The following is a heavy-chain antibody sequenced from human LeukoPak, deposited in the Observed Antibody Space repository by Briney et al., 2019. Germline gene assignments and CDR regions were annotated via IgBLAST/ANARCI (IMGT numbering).Heavy chain of an antibody. CDR2: MNPNSGNT. J-gene: IGHJ4*02. CDR1: GYTFTSYD. CDR3: ARIGYSYGYADDY. Sequence: ASVKVSCKASGYTFTSYDINWVRQATGQGLEWMGWMNPNSGNTGYAQKFQGRVTMTRNTSISTAYMGLSSLRSEDTAVYYCARIGYSYGYADDYWGQGTLVTVSS. D-gene: IGHD5-18*01. V-gene: IGHV1-8*01.